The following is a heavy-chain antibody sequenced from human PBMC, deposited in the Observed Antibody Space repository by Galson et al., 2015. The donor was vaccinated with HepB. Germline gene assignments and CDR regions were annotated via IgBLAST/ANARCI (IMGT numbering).Heavy chain of an antibody. D-gene: IGHD6-19*01. V-gene: IGHV6-1*01. CDR2: TYYRSKWYN. CDR1: GDSVSSNSAA. Sequence: CAISGDSVSSNSAAWNWIRQSPSRGLEWLGRTYYRSKWYNDYAVSVKSRITINPDTSKNQFSLQLNSMTPEDTAVYYCARDWKPAAQWLVTPEHNWFDPWGQGTLVTVSS. J-gene: IGHJ5*02. CDR3: ARDWKPAAQWLVTPEHNWFDP.